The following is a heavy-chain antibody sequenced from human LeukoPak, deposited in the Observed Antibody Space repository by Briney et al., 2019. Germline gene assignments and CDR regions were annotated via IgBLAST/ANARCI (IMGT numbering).Heavy chain of an antibody. Sequence: GASVKVSCKASGYTFTGYYMHWVRQAPGQGLEWMGWINPNSGGTNYARKFQGRVTMTRDTSISTAYMELSRLRSDDTAVYYCARITMVRGPYYYGMDVWGQGTTVTVSS. CDR2: INPNSGGT. J-gene: IGHJ6*02. CDR1: GYTFTGYY. D-gene: IGHD3-10*01. V-gene: IGHV1-2*02. CDR3: ARITMVRGPYYYGMDV.